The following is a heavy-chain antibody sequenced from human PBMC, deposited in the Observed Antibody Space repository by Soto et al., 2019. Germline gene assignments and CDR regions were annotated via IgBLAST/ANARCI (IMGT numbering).Heavy chain of an antibody. Sequence: SETLSLTCAVYGGSFSGYYWSWIRQPPGKGLEWIGENNHSGSTNYNPSLKSRVTISVDTSKNQFSLKLSSVTAADTAVYYCARVLSGITIFGVVNPYYYYGMDVWGQGTTVTVSS. D-gene: IGHD3-3*01. CDR3: ARVLSGITIFGVVNPYYYYGMDV. V-gene: IGHV4-34*01. CDR1: GGSFSGYY. J-gene: IGHJ6*02. CDR2: NNHSGST.